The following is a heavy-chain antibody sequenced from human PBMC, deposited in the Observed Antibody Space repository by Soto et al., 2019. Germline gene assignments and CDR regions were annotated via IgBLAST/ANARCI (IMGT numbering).Heavy chain of an antibody. V-gene: IGHV4-31*03. CDR2: IHYSGST. CDR3: LRETSTSCYTLMDY. J-gene: IGHJ1*01. Sequence: SETLSLTCTVSGGSINSAGHYWNWIRQHPGKGLEWIGFIHYSGSTYSNPSLKSRVTMSVDTSKNQFSLRLSSVAAADTAVYYCLRETSTSCYTLMDYWGLGTLVTVSS. CDR1: GGSINSAGHY. D-gene: IGHD2-2*01.